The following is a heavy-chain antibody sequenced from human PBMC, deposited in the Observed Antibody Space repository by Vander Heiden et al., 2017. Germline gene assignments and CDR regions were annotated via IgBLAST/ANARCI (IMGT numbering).Heavy chain of an antibody. CDR3: ARDWQGVIAFDI. J-gene: IGHJ3*02. Sequence: QVQLQESGPGLEKPSETLSLTCTVSGGSLSSYYWSWMRQPPGKGLEWIGYIYYSGSTNYNPSLKSRVTISVDTSKNQFSLKLSSVTVADTAVYYCARDWQGVIAFDIWGQGTMVTVSS. CDR2: IYYSGST. V-gene: IGHV4-59*01. D-gene: IGHD6-13*01. CDR1: GGSLSSYY.